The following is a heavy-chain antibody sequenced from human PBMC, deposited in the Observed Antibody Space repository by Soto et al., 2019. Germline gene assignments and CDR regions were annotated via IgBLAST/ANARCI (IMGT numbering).Heavy chain of an antibody. J-gene: IGHJ6*02. CDR1: GYTFTSYY. D-gene: IGHD4-4*01. CDR2: INPSGGST. V-gene: IGHV1-46*01. Sequence: GASVKVSCKASGYTFTSYYMHWVRQAPGQGLEWMGIINPSGGSTSYAQKFQGRVTMTRDTSTSTVYMELSSLRSEDTAVYYCARAPTTVSYYYGMDVWGQGTTVTVSS. CDR3: ARAPTTVSYYYGMDV.